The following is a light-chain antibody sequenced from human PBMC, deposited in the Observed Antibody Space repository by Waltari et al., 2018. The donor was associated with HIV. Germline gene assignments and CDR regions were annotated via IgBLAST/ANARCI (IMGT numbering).Light chain of an antibody. CDR2: DAS. V-gene: IGKV1-33*01. J-gene: IGKJ5*01. CDR3: QQFYHLPIT. CDR1: DDIIFY. Sequence: DIQMTQSPSSLSASVGDRVTISCQASDDIIFYLNWFQQQPGKAPKLLIYDASNLETGVSSRFSGNGSGTDFTFTITSLQTEDLATYYGQQFYHLPITFGQGTRLEIK.